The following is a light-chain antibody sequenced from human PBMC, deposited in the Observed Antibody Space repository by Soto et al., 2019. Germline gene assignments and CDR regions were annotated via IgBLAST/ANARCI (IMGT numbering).Light chain of an antibody. CDR1: RSVISNY. V-gene: IGKV3-20*01. CDR2: GAS. CDR3: QQYCSSPRT. Sequence: EIVWTQSPGTLYLSPGERATLSCRASRSVISNYLAWYQQKPGQAPRLFMYGASNRAPDIPDRFSGSASGTDFTLTISRLEPEDFAVYYCQQYCSSPRTFGQGTKLEIK. J-gene: IGKJ2*01.